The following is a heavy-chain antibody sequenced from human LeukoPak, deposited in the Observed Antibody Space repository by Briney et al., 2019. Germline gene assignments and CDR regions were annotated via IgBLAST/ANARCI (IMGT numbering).Heavy chain of an antibody. Sequence: SETLSLTCTVSGGSISSYYWSWIRQPPGKGLEWIGYIYYSGSTNYNPSLKSRVTISVDTSKNQFSLKLSSVTAADTAVYYCARVKHSGSCYDYWGQGTLVTVSS. CDR1: GGSISSYY. J-gene: IGHJ4*02. D-gene: IGHD1-26*01. CDR3: ARVKHSGSCYDY. V-gene: IGHV4-59*08. CDR2: IYYSGST.